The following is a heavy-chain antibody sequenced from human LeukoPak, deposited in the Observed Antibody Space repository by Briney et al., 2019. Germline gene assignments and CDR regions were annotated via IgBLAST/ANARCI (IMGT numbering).Heavy chain of an antibody. CDR3: ARDSSGWYQNWFDP. J-gene: IGHJ5*02. D-gene: IGHD6-19*01. Sequence: SVKVSCKASGGSFSSYAISWVRQAPGQGLDWLGGIIPIFGTANYAQKFQGRVTITADESTSTAYMELSSLRSEDTAVYYCARDSSGWYQNWFDPWGQGTLVTVSS. V-gene: IGHV1-69*13. CDR1: GGSFSSYA. CDR2: IIPIFGTA.